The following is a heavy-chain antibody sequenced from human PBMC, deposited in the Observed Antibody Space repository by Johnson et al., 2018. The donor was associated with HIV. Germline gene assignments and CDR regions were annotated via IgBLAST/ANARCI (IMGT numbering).Heavy chain of an antibody. J-gene: IGHJ3*02. D-gene: IGHD6-19*01. Sequence: VQLVESGGGVVQPGRSLRLSCAASGFTFDDYGMTWVRQAPGKGLEWVSGINWNGGSTGYADSVKGRFTISRDNSKNTLYLEMNSLRAEDTAVYYCAKALWLAEKFDAFDIWGQGTMVSVSS. CDR1: GFTFDDYG. CDR3: AKALWLAEKFDAFDI. CDR2: INWNGGST. V-gene: IGHV3-20*04.